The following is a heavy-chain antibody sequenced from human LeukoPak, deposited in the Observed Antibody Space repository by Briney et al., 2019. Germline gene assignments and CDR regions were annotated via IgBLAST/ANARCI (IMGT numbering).Heavy chain of an antibody. V-gene: IGHV3-23*01. J-gene: IGHJ4*02. D-gene: IGHD3-3*01. CDR2: ISGSGGST. CDR3: AKDQSNFWSGYLDY. Sequence: PGGSLRLSCAASGFTFSSYSMNWVRQAPGKGLEWVSAISGSGGSTYYADSVKGRFTISRDNSKNTLYLQMNSLRAEDTAVYYCAKDQSNFWSGYLDYWGQGTLVTVSS. CDR1: GFTFSSYS.